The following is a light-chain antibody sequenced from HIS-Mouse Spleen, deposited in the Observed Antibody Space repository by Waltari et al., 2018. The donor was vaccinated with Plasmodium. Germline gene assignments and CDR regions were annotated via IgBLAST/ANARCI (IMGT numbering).Light chain of an antibody. CDR3: SSYTSSSTLV. J-gene: IGLJ2*01. Sequence: QSALTQPASVSGSPGQSITISCTGTSSDVGGYNYVSWYQQHPGKAPKLMFYDVSNRASGFSNRFSGSKSGNTASLTISGLQAEDEADYYCSSYTSSSTLVFGGGTKLTVL. V-gene: IGLV2-14*03. CDR1: SSDVGGYNY. CDR2: DVS.